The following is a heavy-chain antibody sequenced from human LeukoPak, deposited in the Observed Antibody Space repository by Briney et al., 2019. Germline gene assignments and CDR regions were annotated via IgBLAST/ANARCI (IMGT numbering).Heavy chain of an antibody. D-gene: IGHD6-6*01. Sequence: GGSLRLSCAASGFTFSSYWMSWVRQAPGKGLEWVANIKQDGSEKYYVDSVKGRFTISRDNAKNSLYLQMNSLRAEDTAVYYCASERGQLVLVYWGQGTLVTVSA. CDR1: GFTFSSYW. CDR3: ASERGQLVLVY. V-gene: IGHV3-7*01. J-gene: IGHJ4*02. CDR2: IKQDGSEK.